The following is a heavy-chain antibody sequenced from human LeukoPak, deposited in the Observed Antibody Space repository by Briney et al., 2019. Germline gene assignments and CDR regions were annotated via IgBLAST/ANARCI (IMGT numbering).Heavy chain of an antibody. D-gene: IGHD3-10*01. V-gene: IGHV4-30-2*01. CDR2: IYHSGST. CDR1: GGSISSGGYS. Sequence: SETLSLTCAVSGGSISSGGYSWSWIRQPPGKGLEWIRYIYHSGSTYYNPSLKSRVTISVDRSKNQFSLKLSSVTAADTAVYYCARGPNPMVRGVTLFDYWGQGTLVTVSS. CDR3: ARGPNPMVRGVTLFDY. J-gene: IGHJ4*02.